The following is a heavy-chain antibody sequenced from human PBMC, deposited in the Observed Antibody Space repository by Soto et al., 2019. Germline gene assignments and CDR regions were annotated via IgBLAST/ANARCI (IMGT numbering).Heavy chain of an antibody. V-gene: IGHV4-30-4*01. CDR3: ARERPHSATIDP. D-gene: IGHD6-13*01. Sequence: SETLSLTCTVSGGSISSGDYYWSWIRQPPGKGLEWIGYIYHSGSTYYNPSLKSRVTISVDTSKNQFSLKLSSVTAADTAVYYCARERPHSATIDPRGQGPLVTLSS. J-gene: IGHJ5*02. CDR2: IYHSGST. CDR1: GGSISSGDYY.